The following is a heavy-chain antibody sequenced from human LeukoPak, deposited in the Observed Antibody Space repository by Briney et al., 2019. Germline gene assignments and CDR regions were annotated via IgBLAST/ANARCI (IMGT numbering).Heavy chain of an antibody. CDR1: GLSLGDYA. Sequence: GRSLRLSSAASGLSLGDYAMGGVRQAPGKGGGRVGFIRSKAYGGTTEYAASVKGRFTISRDDSKTIAYLQMNSLKTEDTAVYYCARSRRYSSSSGPFAFDIWGQGTMVTVSS. CDR2: IRSKAYGGTT. V-gene: IGHV3-49*04. D-gene: IGHD6-6*01. J-gene: IGHJ3*02. CDR3: ARSRRYSSSSGPFAFDI.